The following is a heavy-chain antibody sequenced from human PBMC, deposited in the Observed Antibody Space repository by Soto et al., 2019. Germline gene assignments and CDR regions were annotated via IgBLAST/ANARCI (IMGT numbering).Heavy chain of an antibody. D-gene: IGHD4-17*01. J-gene: IGHJ6*02. CDR2: FDPEDVET. CDR1: GYTLTELS. CDR3: ATDNPRYGDYYYYGMGV. V-gene: IGHV1-24*01. Sequence: ASVKVSCKVSGYTLTELSMHWVRQAPGKGLEWMGGFDPEDVETIYAQKFQGRVTMTEDTSTDTAYMELSSLRSEDTAVYYCATDNPRYGDYYYYGMGVWGQGTTVTVSS.